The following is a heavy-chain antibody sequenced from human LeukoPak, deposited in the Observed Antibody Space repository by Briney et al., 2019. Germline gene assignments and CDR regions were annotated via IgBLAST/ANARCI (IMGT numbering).Heavy chain of an antibody. CDR2: ISGSGGST. CDR3: AKDGSYYGFDY. V-gene: IGHV3-23*01. Sequence: GGSLRLSCAAPGFTFSNYAMRWVRQAPGKGLEWVSAISGSGGSTYYADSVKGRFTISRDNSKNTLYLQMNSLRAEDTAVYYCAKDGSYYGFDYWGQGTLVTVSS. J-gene: IGHJ4*02. CDR1: GFTFSNYA. D-gene: IGHD1-26*01.